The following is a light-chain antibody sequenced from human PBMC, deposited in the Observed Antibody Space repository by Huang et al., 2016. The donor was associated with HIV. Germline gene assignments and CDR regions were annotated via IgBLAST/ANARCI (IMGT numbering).Light chain of an antibody. CDR2: DAS. J-gene: IGKJ4*01. V-gene: IGKV3-15*01. CDR1: QTVGTD. Sequence: EILMTQSLVTLSVSPGERATLSCRASQTVGTDLAWFQQKPGQSPRLLIYDASTRATGVPAYFSGSGSGTEFTLTINSLQSEDIAVYYCQQYNDRRTFGGGTKVEIK. CDR3: QQYNDRRT.